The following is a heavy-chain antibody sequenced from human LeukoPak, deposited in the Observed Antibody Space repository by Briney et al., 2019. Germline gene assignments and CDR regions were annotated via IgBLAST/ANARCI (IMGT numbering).Heavy chain of an antibody. CDR2: INSDGTGT. CDR3: ARNSYNFDS. Sequence: SGRSLRLSCAASGFTFSSYGMHWVRHAPGKGLVWVSRINSDGTGTSYADSVKGRFTISRDNAKNTLYLQMNSLRAEDTAVYYCARNSYNFDSWGQGTLVTVSS. CDR1: GFTFSSYG. J-gene: IGHJ4*02. D-gene: IGHD5-18*01. V-gene: IGHV3-74*01.